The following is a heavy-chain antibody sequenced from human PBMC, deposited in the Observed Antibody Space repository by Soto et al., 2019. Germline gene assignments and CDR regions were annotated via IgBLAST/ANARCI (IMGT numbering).Heavy chain of an antibody. Sequence: GASVKVSCKASGYTFTSYGISWVRQAPGQGLEWMGWISAYNGNTNYAQKLQGRVTMTTDTSTSTAYMELRSLRSDDTAVYYCARDPLRGDYDFWSGYDYYYMDVWGKGTTVTVSS. V-gene: IGHV1-18*01. D-gene: IGHD3-3*01. CDR3: ARDPLRGDYDFWSGYDYYYMDV. CDR1: GYTFTSYG. CDR2: ISAYNGNT. J-gene: IGHJ6*03.